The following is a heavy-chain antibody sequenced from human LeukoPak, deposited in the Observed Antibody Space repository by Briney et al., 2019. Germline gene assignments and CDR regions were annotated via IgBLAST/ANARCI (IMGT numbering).Heavy chain of an antibody. J-gene: IGHJ6*04. CDR2: KKQDGNKK. CDR3: ARDSSPWSVSGPGMDV. CDR1: GFNFSSYW. Sequence: GGSLRLSCAASGFNFSSYWMGWVRQAPGKGLEWMANKKQDGNKKYYVDSVKGRFTISRDNAKNSLYLQMNSLRAEDTAVYYCARDSSPWSVSGPGMDVWGKGTTVTVSS. D-gene: IGHD2-2*01. V-gene: IGHV3-7*01.